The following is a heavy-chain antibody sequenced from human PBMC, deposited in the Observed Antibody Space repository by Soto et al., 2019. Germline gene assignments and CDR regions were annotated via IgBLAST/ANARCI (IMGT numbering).Heavy chain of an antibody. CDR2: INHSGST. CDR1: GGSLSDYY. Sequence: QVQLQQWGAGLLKPSETLSLTCAVYGGSLSDYYWPWFRQPPGKGLELIAEINHSGSTNYNPSLKIRVTISVHTSKNQCSLNLRSVTAADTAVYYCARGGLDTLIRGNNNWFDPCGQGTLVTVSS. CDR3: ARGGLDTLIRGNNNWFDP. J-gene: IGHJ5*02. D-gene: IGHD3-10*01. V-gene: IGHV4-34*01.